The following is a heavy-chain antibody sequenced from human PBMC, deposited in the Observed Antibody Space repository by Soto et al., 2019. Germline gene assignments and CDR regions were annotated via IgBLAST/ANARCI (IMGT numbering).Heavy chain of an antibody. D-gene: IGHD3-10*01. CDR1: GYSFTSYW. V-gene: IGHV5-51*01. J-gene: IGHJ5*02. CDR2: IYPGDSDT. Sequence: PGESLKISCKGSGYSFTSYWIGWVRQMPGKGLEWMGIIYPGDSDTRYSPSFQGQVTISADKSISTAYLQWSSLKASDTAMYYCARQGSTTMGRNWFDPWGQGTLVTVSS. CDR3: ARQGSTTMGRNWFDP.